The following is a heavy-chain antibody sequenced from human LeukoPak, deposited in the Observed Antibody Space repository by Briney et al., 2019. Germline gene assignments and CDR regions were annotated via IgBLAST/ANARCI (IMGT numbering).Heavy chain of an antibody. D-gene: IGHD6-19*01. CDR2: INPSGGST. J-gene: IGHJ4*02. CDR3: ARVGALVAVAGHTSFDY. Sequence: ASVKVSCKASGYTFTSYYMHWVRQAPGQGLEWMGIINPSGGSTSYAQKFQGRVTMTRDTSTSTVYMELSSLRSEDTAVYYCARVGALVAVAGHTSFDYWGQGTLVTVSS. V-gene: IGHV1-46*01. CDR1: GYTFTSYY.